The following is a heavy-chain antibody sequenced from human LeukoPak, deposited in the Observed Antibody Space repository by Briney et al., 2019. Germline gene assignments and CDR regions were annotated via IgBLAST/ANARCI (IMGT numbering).Heavy chain of an antibody. J-gene: IGHJ4*02. Sequence: ASVKVSCKASGYTFTSYGISRVRQAPGHGLEWMGWISAYNGNTNYAQKLQGRVTITTDTSTSTAYMELRSLRTDDTAVYYCARDADSSSWYGYWGQGTLVTVSS. CDR3: ARDADSSSWYGY. CDR1: GYTFTSYG. CDR2: ISAYNGNT. D-gene: IGHD6-13*01. V-gene: IGHV1-18*01.